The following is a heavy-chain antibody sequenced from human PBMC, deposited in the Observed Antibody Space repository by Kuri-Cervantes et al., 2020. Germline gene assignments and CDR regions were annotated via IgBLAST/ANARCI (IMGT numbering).Heavy chain of an antibody. D-gene: IGHD2-2*01. CDR2: IGFPGDT. J-gene: IGHJ3*02. CDR1: GFTFSRHD. Sequence: GESLKISCGDSGFTFSRHDIHWVRQRTGKGLEWVSSIGFPGDTHYPGSVKGRFTISRDNAKNSLYLQMNSLRAEDTAVYYCARGGYCSSNICYWLNAFDIWGQGTVVTVSS. CDR3: ARGGYCSSNICYWLNAFDI. V-gene: IGHV3-13*01.